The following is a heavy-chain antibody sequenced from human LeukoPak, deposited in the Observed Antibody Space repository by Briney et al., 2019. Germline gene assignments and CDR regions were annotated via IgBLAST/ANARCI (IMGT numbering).Heavy chain of an antibody. CDR3: ATNNWNSISDVVDV. J-gene: IGHJ6*02. D-gene: IGHD1-7*01. CDR1: GGSISSGGYY. Sequence: SETLSLTCTVSGGSISSGGYYWSWIRQHPGKGLEWIGYIYYSGSTYYNPSLKSRVTISVDTSKNQFSLKLSSVTAADTAVYYCATNNWNSISDVVDVWGQGTTVTVSS. V-gene: IGHV4-31*03. CDR2: IYYSGST.